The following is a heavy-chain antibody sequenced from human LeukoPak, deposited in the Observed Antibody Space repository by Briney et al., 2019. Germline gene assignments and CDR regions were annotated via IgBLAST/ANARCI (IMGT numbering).Heavy chain of an antibody. V-gene: IGHV3-23*01. CDR3: AKDIAAAGTYFDY. CDR2: ISGSGGST. D-gene: IGHD6-13*01. CDR1: GFTFSSYA. J-gene: IGHJ4*02. Sequence: GGSLRLSCAASGFTFSSYAMSWVRQAPGKGLEWVSTISGSGGSTYYADSVKGRFTISRDNSKNTLYLQMNSLRAEDTAVYYCAKDIAAAGTYFDYWGQGTLVTVSS.